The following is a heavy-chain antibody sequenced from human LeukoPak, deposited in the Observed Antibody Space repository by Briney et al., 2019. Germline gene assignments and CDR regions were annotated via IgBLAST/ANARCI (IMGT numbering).Heavy chain of an antibody. CDR3: AKDLMAAYFDY. Sequence: GGSLRLSCAASGFTFSTYNMNWVRQAPGKGLEWVSSITSSSSYIYYADSVKGRFTISRDNAKNSLYLQMNSLRAEDTAVYYCAKDLMAAYFDYWGQGTLVTVSS. V-gene: IGHV3-21*01. CDR2: ITSSSSYI. J-gene: IGHJ4*02. CDR1: GFTFSTYN. D-gene: IGHD6-25*01.